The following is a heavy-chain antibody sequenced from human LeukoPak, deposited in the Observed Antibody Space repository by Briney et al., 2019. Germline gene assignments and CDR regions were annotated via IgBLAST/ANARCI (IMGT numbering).Heavy chain of an antibody. J-gene: IGHJ4*02. CDR2: TSGSGGST. Sequence: PGGSLRLSCAASGFTLSSYAMSWVRQAPGKGLEWVSATSGSGGSTYYADSVKGRFTISRDNSKNTLYLQMNSLRAEDTAVYYCAKDPSYYYGSTEYYFDYWGQGTLVTVSS. CDR3: AKDPSYYYGSTEYYFDY. CDR1: GFTLSSYA. D-gene: IGHD3-10*01. V-gene: IGHV3-23*01.